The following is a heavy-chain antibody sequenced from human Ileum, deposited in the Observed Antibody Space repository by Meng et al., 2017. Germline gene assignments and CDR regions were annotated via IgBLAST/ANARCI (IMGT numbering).Heavy chain of an antibody. Sequence: GGSLRLSCVASGISFSTSGMHRVRQAPGKGLEWVAMIWSDGSKKYYADSVKGRFTISRDNSKNTVDLQMDSLRADDTAVYYCARDRGVRDLDHWGQGTLVTVST. CDR2: IWSDGSKK. D-gene: IGHD3-10*01. CDR3: ARDRGVRDLDH. V-gene: IGHV3-33*01. CDR1: GISFSTSG. J-gene: IGHJ4*02.